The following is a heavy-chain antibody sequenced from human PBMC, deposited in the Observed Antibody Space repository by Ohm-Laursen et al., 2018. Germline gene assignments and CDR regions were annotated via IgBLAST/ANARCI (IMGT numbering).Heavy chain of an antibody. CDR1: GFTFSSNA. J-gene: IGHJ4*02. CDR3: ARDYYDGSGYVGFDY. D-gene: IGHD3-22*01. CDR2: IWSDGSKR. Sequence: SLRLSCAASGFTFSSNAMHWVRQAPGKGLEWVAMIWSDGSKRHYTDSLKGRFTISRDSPKNTLYLQINTLRAEDTAVYYCARDYYDGSGYVGFDYWGQGTLVTVSS. V-gene: IGHV3-33*01.